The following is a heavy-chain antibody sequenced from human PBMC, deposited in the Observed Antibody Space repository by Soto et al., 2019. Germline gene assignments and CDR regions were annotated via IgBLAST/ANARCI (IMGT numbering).Heavy chain of an antibody. CDR3: ARVPWQWLGGYAFDI. J-gene: IGHJ3*02. CDR1: GGTFSSYA. V-gene: IGHV1-69*13. Sequence: ASVKVSCKASGGTFSSYAISWVRQAPGQGLEWMGGIIPIFGTANYAQKFQGRVTITADESTSTAYMELSSLRSEDTAVYYCARVPWQWLGGYAFDIWGKGTMVNVS. CDR2: IIPIFGTA. D-gene: IGHD6-19*01.